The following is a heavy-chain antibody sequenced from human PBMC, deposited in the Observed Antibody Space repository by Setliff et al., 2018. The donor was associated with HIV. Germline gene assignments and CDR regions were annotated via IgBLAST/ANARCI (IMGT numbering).Heavy chain of an antibody. CDR2: IYSSGTK. Sequence: SETLSLTCTFSGVTSGDYYWTWIRQHPVKGLEWIGYIYSSGTKYYNPSLKSRLAISLDTSKNQFSLKLSSVTAADTAVYYCARGALEDVLMVYAIRYYYYYMDVWGKGTTVTVSS. CDR1: GVTSGDYY. CDR3: ARGALEDVLMVYAIRYYYYYMDV. J-gene: IGHJ6*03. V-gene: IGHV4-31*03. D-gene: IGHD2-8*01.